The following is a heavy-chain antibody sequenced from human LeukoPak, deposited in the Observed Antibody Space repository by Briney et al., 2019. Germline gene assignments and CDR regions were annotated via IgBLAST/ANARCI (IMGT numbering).Heavy chain of an antibody. Sequence: EASVKVSCKASGGTFSSYAISWVRQAPGQGLEWMGGITPIFGTANYAQKFQGRVTITTDESTSTAYMELSSLRSEDTAVYYCARNGDRHDAFDIWGQGTMVTVSS. D-gene: IGHD7-27*01. J-gene: IGHJ3*02. CDR3: ARNGDRHDAFDI. CDR2: ITPIFGTA. V-gene: IGHV1-69*05. CDR1: GGTFSSYA.